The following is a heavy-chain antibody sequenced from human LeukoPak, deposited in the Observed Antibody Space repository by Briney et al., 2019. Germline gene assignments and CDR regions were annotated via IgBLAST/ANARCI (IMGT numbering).Heavy chain of an antibody. Sequence: PSETLSLTCTVSGGSISSSAYHWGWVRQPPGKGLEWIGSIHNSGSTYYNPSLKSRVTISVRKSKNQFSLKLSFVTAADTAVYYCARDVGARLPGYWGQGILVTVSS. CDR1: GGSISSSAYH. CDR3: ARDVGARLPGY. D-gene: IGHD6-6*01. J-gene: IGHJ4*02. CDR2: IHNSGST. V-gene: IGHV4-39*07.